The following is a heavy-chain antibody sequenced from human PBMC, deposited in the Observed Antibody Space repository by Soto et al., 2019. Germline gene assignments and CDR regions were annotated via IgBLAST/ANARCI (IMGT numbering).Heavy chain of an antibody. V-gene: IGHV1-3*01. CDR2: INAGNGNT. CDR3: ARGLNGYLHYFDY. D-gene: IGHD5-18*01. CDR1: GYTFTSYA. Sequence: QVQLVQSGAEVKKPGASVKVSCKASGYTFTSYAMHWVRQAPGQRLEWMGWINAGNGNTKYSQKFQGRVTITRDTSASTADMELSSLRSEATAVYYCARGLNGYLHYFDYWGQGTLVTVSS. J-gene: IGHJ4*02.